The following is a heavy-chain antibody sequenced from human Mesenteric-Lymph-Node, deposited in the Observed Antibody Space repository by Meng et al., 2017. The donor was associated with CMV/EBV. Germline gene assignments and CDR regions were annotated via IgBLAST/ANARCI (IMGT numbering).Heavy chain of an antibody. CDR2: IIPFHGTS. J-gene: IGHJ4*02. Sequence: SVKVSCKASGGTFSSHAITWVRQAPGEGLEWMGGIIPFHGTSNYAQKFEGRVTISTDESKTTAYMELSSLRSEDTAVYYCARAGGLGYCSSTSCYREGEFDYWGQGTLVTVSS. CDR1: GGTFSSHA. CDR3: ARAGGLGYCSSTSCYREGEFDY. D-gene: IGHD2-2*02. V-gene: IGHV1-69*05.